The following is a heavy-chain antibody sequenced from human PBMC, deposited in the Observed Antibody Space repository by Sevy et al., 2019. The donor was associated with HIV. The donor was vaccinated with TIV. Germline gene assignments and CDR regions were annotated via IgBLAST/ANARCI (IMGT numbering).Heavy chain of an antibody. J-gene: IGHJ6*02. CDR1: GFTFSSYG. D-gene: IGHD2-2*01. V-gene: IGHV3-30*18. CDR3: AKGAVPAGMYYYYYGMDV. CDR2: ISYDGSNK. Sequence: GGSLRLSCAASGFTFSSYGMHWVRQAPGKGLEWVAVISYDGSNKYYADSVKGRFTISRDNSKNTLYLQMNSLRAEDTAVYYCAKGAVPAGMYYYYYGMDVWGQGTTVTVSS.